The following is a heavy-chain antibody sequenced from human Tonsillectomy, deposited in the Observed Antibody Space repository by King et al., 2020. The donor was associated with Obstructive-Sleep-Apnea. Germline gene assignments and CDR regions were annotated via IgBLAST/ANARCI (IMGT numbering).Heavy chain of an antibody. J-gene: IGHJ4*02. CDR1: GFTLSSYW. CDR3: TRGGGDGEFIRH. Sequence: VQLVESGGGLVQPGGSLRLSCAASGFTLSSYWMTWIRRAPGKGRECVGNIKQDGSEKHLVDSVKGRFTICRDNAKNSVFLQMNYLRAEDTSIYYCTRGGGDGEFIRHWGQGTLVTVSS. CDR2: IKQDGSEK. D-gene: IGHD4-17*01. V-gene: IGHV3-7*03.